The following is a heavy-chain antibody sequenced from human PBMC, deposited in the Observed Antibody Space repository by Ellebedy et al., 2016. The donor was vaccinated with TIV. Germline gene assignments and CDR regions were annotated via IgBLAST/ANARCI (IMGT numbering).Heavy chain of an antibody. CDR3: AKDIGGSYPDAFDI. CDR2: ISWDGGST. V-gene: IGHV3-43*01. D-gene: IGHD1-26*01. Sequence: GESLKISCAASGFTFDDYTMHWVRPAPGKGLEWVSLISWDGGSTYYADSVKGLFTISRDNSKNSLYLQMNSLRTEDTDLYYCAKDIGGSYPDAFDIWGQGTMVTVSS. CDR1: GFTFDDYT. J-gene: IGHJ3*02.